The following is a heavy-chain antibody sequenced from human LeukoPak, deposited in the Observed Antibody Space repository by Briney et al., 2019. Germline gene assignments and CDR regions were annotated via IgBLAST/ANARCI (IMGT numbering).Heavy chain of an antibody. V-gene: IGHV4-61*02. CDR2: ICSSGST. J-gene: IGHJ3*02. Sequence: SETLSLTCTVSRDSISSGDYYWSSIRQPAGKGLEWIGRICSSGSTNYNPSLKGRVTISVDTSKNQFSLKLSSVTAADTVVYFCARGRYSYDSSGAFDIWGQGTMVTVSS. CDR1: RDSISSGDYY. CDR3: ARGRYSYDSSGAFDI. D-gene: IGHD3-22*01.